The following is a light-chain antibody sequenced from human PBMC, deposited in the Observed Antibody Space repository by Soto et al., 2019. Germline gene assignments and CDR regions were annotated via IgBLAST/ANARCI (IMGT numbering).Light chain of an antibody. Sequence: QSALTQPASVSGSPGQSITISCTGTSSDVGGYNSVSWYQQHPGKAPKLMIYDVNNRPSGVSDRFSGSKSGNTASLTISGLQAEDEDDFYCSSYTSSNTSVVFGGGTKLTVL. J-gene: IGLJ2*01. CDR2: DVN. CDR3: SSYTSSNTSVV. CDR1: SSDVGGYNS. V-gene: IGLV2-14*03.